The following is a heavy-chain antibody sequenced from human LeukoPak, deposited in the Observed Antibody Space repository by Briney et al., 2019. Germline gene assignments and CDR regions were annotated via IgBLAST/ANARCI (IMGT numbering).Heavy chain of an antibody. J-gene: IGHJ4*02. CDR3: AGRVRYFDY. Sequence: PSETLSLTCTVSGGSISSSSYYWGWIRQPPGKGLEWIGSIYYSGSTYYNPSLKSRVTISVDTSKNQFSLKLSSVTAADTAVYYYAGRVRYFDYWGQGTLVTASS. D-gene: IGHD3-10*01. CDR1: GGSISSSSYY. CDR2: IYYSGST. V-gene: IGHV4-39*01.